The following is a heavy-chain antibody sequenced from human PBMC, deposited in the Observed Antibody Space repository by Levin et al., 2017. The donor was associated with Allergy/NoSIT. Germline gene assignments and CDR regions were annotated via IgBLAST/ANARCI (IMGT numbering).Heavy chain of an antibody. V-gene: IGHV3-23*01. CDR1: GFAFSSYA. CDR2: ISGSGGGT. CDR3: AQGGYYSDNSAYYQLAKTFAC. D-gene: IGHD3-22*01. Sequence: GESLKISCAASGFAFSSYAMNWVRQAPGKGLEWVSGISGSGGGTYYADSVQGRFTISRDNSKNTLYLQMNSLRAEDTGVYFCAQGGYYSDNSAYYQLAKTFACWGQGTLLTVSS. J-gene: IGHJ4*02.